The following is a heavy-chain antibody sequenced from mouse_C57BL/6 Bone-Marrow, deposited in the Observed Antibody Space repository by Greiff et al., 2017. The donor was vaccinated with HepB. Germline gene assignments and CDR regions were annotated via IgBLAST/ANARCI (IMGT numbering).Heavy chain of an antibody. D-gene: IGHD1-1*01. CDR2: INPSSGYT. Sequence: QVQLQQSGAELARPGASVKMSCKASGYTFTSYTMHWVKQRPGQGLEWIGYINPSSGYTKYNQKFKDKATLTADKSSSTAYMQLSSLTSEDSAVYYCARSRATVVAKENYWGQGTTLTVSS. CDR3: ARSRATVVAKENY. V-gene: IGHV1-4*01. CDR1: GYTFTSYT. J-gene: IGHJ2*01.